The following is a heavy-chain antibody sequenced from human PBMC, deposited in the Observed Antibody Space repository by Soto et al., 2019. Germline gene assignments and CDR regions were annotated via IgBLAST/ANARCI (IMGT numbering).Heavy chain of an antibody. Sequence: QVQLVQSGAEVKKPGSSVKVSCKASGGTFSSYTISWVRQASGQGLEWMGRIIPILGIANYAQKFQGRVTITADKSTSTAYMELSSLRSEDTAVYYCARGSSSWSNYYYYGMDVWGQGTTVTVSS. CDR2: IIPILGIA. CDR3: ARGSSSWSNYYYYGMDV. D-gene: IGHD6-13*01. J-gene: IGHJ6*02. CDR1: GGTFSSYT. V-gene: IGHV1-69*02.